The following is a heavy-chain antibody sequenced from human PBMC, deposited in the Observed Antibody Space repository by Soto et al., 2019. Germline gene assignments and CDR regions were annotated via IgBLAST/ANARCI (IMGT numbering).Heavy chain of an antibody. CDR1: GGSISSGGYY. D-gene: IGHD1-26*01. CDR3: ARDSGGSFIY. J-gene: IGHJ4*02. CDR2: IYYSGST. Sequence: TLSLTCTVSGGSISSGGYYWSWIRQHPGKGLEWIGYIYYSGSTYYNPSLKSRVAISVDTSKNQFSLKLSSVTAADTAVYYCARDSGGSFIYWGQGTLVTVSS. V-gene: IGHV4-31*03.